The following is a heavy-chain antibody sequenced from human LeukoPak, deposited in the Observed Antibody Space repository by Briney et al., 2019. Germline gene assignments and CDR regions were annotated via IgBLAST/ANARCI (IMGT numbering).Heavy chain of an antibody. CDR1: GGSLIPYY. V-gene: IGHV4-59*01. J-gene: IGHJ4*02. Sequence: PSETLSLTCTVSGGSLIPYYWSWIRQPPGKGLEWIGYIYHSGTTNYSPPLKGRATLSVDTSKNQISLRLTSVTAADTAVYYCARVDSGTYYMPFDYWGQGSLVTVTS. D-gene: IGHD1-26*01. CDR3: ARVDSGTYYMPFDY. CDR2: IYHSGTT.